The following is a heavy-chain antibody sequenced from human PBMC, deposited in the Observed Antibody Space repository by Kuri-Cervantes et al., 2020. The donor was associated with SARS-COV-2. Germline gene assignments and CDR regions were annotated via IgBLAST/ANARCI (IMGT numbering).Heavy chain of an antibody. CDR2: INPDGSYP. J-gene: IGHJ4*02. D-gene: IGHD1-1*01. V-gene: IGHV3-74*01. Sequence: GESLKISCAASGFTFSGHWIQWVRQAPGKGLVWVSRINPDGSYPNNADSVKGRFTLSRDNAKNMLFLQMNSLRAEDTAVYYCVRDGDHWNFDYWGQGTLVTVSS. CDR1: GFTFSGHW. CDR3: VRDGDHWNFDY.